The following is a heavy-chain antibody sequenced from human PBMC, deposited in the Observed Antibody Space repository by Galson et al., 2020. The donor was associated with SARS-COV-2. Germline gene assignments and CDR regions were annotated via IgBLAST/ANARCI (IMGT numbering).Heavy chain of an antibody. J-gene: IGHJ4*02. D-gene: IGHD2-2*01. CDR3: ARISHCTTVSCYSH. CDR1: GSSITTSGHY. Sequence: SETLSLTCTVSGSSITTSGHYWPWIRQPPGKGLEWIGSLYYGENTDYNSSLKSRVTISVDTSKNQFSLKLSSVTAADTAVYYCARISHCTTVSCYSHWGQGILVTVSS. CDR2: LYYGENT. V-gene: IGHV4-39*07.